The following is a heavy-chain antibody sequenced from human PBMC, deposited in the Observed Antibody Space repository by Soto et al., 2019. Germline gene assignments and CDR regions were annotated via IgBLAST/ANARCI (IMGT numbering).Heavy chain of an antibody. J-gene: IGHJ3*02. Sequence: SVKVSCKASGGTFSTYAISWVRQAPGQGLEWMGGIIPIFGTANFAQKFQGRVTITADASTGTAYMELSSLRSEDTAVYFCARDAPLGAIAAFDIWGQGTMVTVSS. CDR2: IIPIFGTA. D-gene: IGHD1-26*01. CDR1: GGTFSTYA. V-gene: IGHV1-69*13. CDR3: ARDAPLGAIAAFDI.